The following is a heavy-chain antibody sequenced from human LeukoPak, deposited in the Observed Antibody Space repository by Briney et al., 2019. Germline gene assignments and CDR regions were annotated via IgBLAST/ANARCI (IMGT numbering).Heavy chain of an antibody. Sequence: GGSLRLSCAASGFTFSSYGMHWVRQAPGKGLEWVAVISYDGSNKYYADSVKGRFTISRDNSKNTLYLQMNSLRAEDTAVYYCAKDGESGSYWDSLLKRTNWFDPWGQGTLVTVSS. CDR1: GFTFSSYG. CDR2: ISYDGSNK. V-gene: IGHV3-30*18. D-gene: IGHD1-26*01. CDR3: AKDGESGSYWDSLLKRTNWFDP. J-gene: IGHJ5*02.